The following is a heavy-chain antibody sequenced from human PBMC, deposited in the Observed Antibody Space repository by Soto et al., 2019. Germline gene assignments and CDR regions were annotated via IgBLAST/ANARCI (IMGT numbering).Heavy chain of an antibody. CDR2: ISSSSSYI. Sequence: GGSLRLSCAASGFTFSSYSMNWVRQAPGKGLEWVSSISSSSSYIYYADSVKGRFTISRDSAKNSLYLQMNSLRAEDTAVYYCARDTNFSYFDYWGQGTLVTVSS. V-gene: IGHV3-21*01. CDR3: ARDTNFSYFDY. CDR1: GFTFSSYS. D-gene: IGHD3-3*01. J-gene: IGHJ4*02.